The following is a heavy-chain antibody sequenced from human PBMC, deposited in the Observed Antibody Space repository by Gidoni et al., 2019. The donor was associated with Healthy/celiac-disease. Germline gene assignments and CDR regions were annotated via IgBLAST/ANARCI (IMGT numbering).Heavy chain of an antibody. Sequence: QVQLVESGGGVVQPGRSLRLSCAASGFTFSSYAMHWVRQAPGKGLEWVAVISYDGSNKYYADSVKGRFTISRDNSKNTLYLQMNSLRAEDTAVYYCAVGVVGPFDYWGQGTLVTVSS. CDR3: AVGVVGPFDY. V-gene: IGHV3-30*04. J-gene: IGHJ4*02. D-gene: IGHD2-15*01. CDR1: GFTFSSYA. CDR2: ISYDGSNK.